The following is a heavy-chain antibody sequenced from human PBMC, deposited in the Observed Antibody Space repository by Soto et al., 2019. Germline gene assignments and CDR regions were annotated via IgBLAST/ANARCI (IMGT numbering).Heavy chain of an antibody. CDR3: AKGDLLWDPFDF. D-gene: IGHD3-16*01. J-gene: IGHJ4*02. V-gene: IGHV3-23*01. CDR2: ITASGYSA. CDR1: GLAFSNYA. Sequence: EAQLLESGGGLVQPGGSLRLSCAASGLAFSNYAMTWVRQAPGKGLEWVSIITASGYSAYYGGAVKGRFTTSGDNSRSTLYLQMNGLRADDTAVYYCAKGDLLWDPFDFWGQGTLVTVSS.